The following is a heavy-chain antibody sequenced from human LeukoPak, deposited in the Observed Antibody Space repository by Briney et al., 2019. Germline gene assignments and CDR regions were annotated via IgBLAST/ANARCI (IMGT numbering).Heavy chain of an antibody. CDR2: IYSGGIT. CDR3: ATTRLTTVTTAPLYLYYYGMDV. J-gene: IGHJ6*02. V-gene: IGHV3-53*04. Sequence: PRGSLRLSCAASGFTVSSNYMSLVRQAPGKGLEWVSVIYSGGITYYADPVQGRFTISRHSSMNTLYLQVKSQRADDTPVYVFATTRLTTVTTAPLYLYYYGMDVWGQGTTVTVSS. CDR1: GFTVSSNY. D-gene: IGHD4-17*01.